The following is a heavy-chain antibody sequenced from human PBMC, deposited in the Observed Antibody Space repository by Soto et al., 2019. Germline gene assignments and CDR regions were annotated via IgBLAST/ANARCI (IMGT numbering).Heavy chain of an antibody. CDR2: IYHSGST. CDR1: GGSISSSNW. D-gene: IGHD3-22*01. Sequence: SETLSLTCAVSGGSISSSNWWSWVRQPPGKGLEWIGEIYHSGSTNYNPSLKSRVTISVDKSKNQFSLKLSSVTAADTAVYYCARALVSYDSSGYYYVFDYWGQGTLVTVSS. J-gene: IGHJ4*02. CDR3: ARALVSYDSSGYYYVFDY. V-gene: IGHV4-4*02.